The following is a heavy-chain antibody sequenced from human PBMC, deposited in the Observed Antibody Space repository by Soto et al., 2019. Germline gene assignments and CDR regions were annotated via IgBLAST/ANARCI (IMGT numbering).Heavy chain of an antibody. J-gene: IGHJ3*02. CDR2: IFSGGTT. D-gene: IGHD1-1*01. Sequence: PVGSLRLSCVTSGFTVSSNYMSWVRQAPGKGLEWVSVIFSGGTTSYADSVKGRFFISRDNSKNTLYLQMNSLRAEDTAVYYCAKDWGWNDGDAFDIWGQGTMVTVSS. CDR1: GFTVSSNY. V-gene: IGHV3-66*01. CDR3: AKDWGWNDGDAFDI.